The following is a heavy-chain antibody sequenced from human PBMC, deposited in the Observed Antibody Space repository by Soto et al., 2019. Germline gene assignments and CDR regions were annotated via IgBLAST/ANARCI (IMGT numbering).Heavy chain of an antibody. CDR3: ARLRYRSSWYSDY. J-gene: IGHJ4*02. V-gene: IGHV1-18*01. D-gene: IGHD6-13*01. Sequence: QVQLVQSGAEVKKPGTSVQVSCKTSGDTFISYGISWVRQAPGQGLEWMGWISAYNGHTNYAQTLQGRVTMTTDTSTSTVYMELRSLRSDDTGVYYCARLRYRSSWYSDYWGQGTLVTVSS. CDR2: ISAYNGHT. CDR1: GDTFISYG.